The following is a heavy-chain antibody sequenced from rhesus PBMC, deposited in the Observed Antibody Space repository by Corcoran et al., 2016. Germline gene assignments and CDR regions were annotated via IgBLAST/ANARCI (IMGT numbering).Heavy chain of an antibody. CDR3: ARDRDDYGNLGGLDS. V-gene: IGHV4-106*01. J-gene: IGHJ6*01. CDR2: IYGSGGST. Sequence: QVQLQESGPGLVKPSETLSLTCAVSGGSISDSYYWSWIRQPPGKGLEWIGYIYGSGGSTYYNPPLKSRVTISTDTSKNQFSLKLSSVTAADTAVYYCARDRDDYGNLGGLDSWGQGVVVTVSS. CDR1: GGSISDSYY. D-gene: IGHD4-35*01.